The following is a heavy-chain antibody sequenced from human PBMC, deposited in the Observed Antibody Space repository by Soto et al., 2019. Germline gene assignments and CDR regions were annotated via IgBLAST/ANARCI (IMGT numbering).Heavy chain of an antibody. V-gene: IGHV4-59*12. CDR2: IYYSGST. J-gene: IGHJ5*02. D-gene: IGHD3-10*01. Sequence: SETLSLTCTVSGGSISSYYWSWIRQPPGKGLEWIGYIYYSGSTNYNPSPKSRVTISVDTSKNQFSLKLSSVTAADTAVYYCARDRSGSWVRGIIPHWFDPWGQGTLVTVSS. CDR1: GGSISSYY. CDR3: ARDRSGSWVRGIIPHWFDP.